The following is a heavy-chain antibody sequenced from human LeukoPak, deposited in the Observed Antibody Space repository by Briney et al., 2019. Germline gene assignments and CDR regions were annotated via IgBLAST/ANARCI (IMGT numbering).Heavy chain of an antibody. CDR1: GFTFSSYA. D-gene: IGHD3-22*01. J-gene: IGHJ4*02. CDR2: ISGSGGST. V-gene: IGHV3-23*01. CDR3: AKSHYYDSRSPVYFDY. Sequence: PGGSLRLSCAASGFTFSSYAMSWVRQAPGKGLEWVSAISGSGGSTYYADSVKGRFTISRDNSKNTLYLQMNSLRAEDTAVYYCAKSHYYDSRSPVYFDYWGQGTLVTVSS.